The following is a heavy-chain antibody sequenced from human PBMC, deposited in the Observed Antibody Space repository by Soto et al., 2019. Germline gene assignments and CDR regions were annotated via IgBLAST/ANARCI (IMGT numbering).Heavy chain of an antibody. D-gene: IGHD1-1*01. CDR2: ISADNGNT. J-gene: IGHJ5*02. V-gene: IGHV1-18*01. Sequence: ASVKVSCKASGFTFTSYAMHWVRQAPGQRLEWMGWISADNGNTNYAQKLQGRVTMTTDTSTSTAYMELRSLRSDDTAVYYCARAHSTGTRLNWFDPWGQGTLVTVSS. CDR1: GFTFTSYA. CDR3: ARAHSTGTRLNWFDP.